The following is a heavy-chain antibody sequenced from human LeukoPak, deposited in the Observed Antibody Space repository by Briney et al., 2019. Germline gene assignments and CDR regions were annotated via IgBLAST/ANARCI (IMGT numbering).Heavy chain of an antibody. Sequence: AGSLRFSCAASGFTVSSNYMSWVPQAPGKGLEWVLVIYSGGSTYSADPVKGRFTISRDNSKNTLYLQMNSLRAEDTAVYYCATITMIVVASPRREDYWGQGTLVTVSS. D-gene: IGHD3-22*01. CDR2: IYSGGST. V-gene: IGHV3-66*01. CDR1: GFTVSSNY. J-gene: IGHJ4*02. CDR3: ATITMIVVASPRREDY.